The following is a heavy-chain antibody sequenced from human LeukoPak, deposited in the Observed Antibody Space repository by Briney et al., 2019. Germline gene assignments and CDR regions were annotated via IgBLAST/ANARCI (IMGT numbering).Heavy chain of an antibody. D-gene: IGHD5-24*01. J-gene: IGHJ3*02. V-gene: IGHV1-69*05. Sequence: ASVKVSCKASGGTFSSYAISWARQAPGQGLEWMGGIIPIFGTANYAQKFQGRVTITTDESTSTAYMELSSLRSEDTAVYYCARVQMAVDAFDIWGQGTMVTVSS. CDR2: IIPIFGTA. CDR3: ARVQMAVDAFDI. CDR1: GGTFSSYA.